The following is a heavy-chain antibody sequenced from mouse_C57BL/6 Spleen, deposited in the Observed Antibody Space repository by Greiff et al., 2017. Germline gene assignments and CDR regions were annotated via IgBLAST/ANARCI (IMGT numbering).Heavy chain of an antibody. D-gene: IGHD1-1*01. CDR1: GYAFSSYW. Sequence: QVQLQQSGAELVKPGASVKISCKASGYAFSSYWMNWVKQRPGKGLEWIGQIYPGDGDTTYNGKFKGKATLTADKSSSTAYLQLSSLTSEDSAVYFGATYGSSSYWYFDVWGTGTTVTVSS. J-gene: IGHJ1*03. CDR3: ATYGSSSYWYFDV. V-gene: IGHV1-80*01. CDR2: IYPGDGDT.